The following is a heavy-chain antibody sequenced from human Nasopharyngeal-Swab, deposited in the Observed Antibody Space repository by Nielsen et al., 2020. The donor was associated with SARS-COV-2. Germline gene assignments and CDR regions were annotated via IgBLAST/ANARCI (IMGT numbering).Heavy chain of an antibody. CDR2: IIPIFGTA. CDR3: ARDQRRGYSGYDHTYFDY. Sequence: WVRQAPGQGLEWMGGIIPIFGTANYAQKFQGRVTTTADESTSTAYMELSSLRSEDTAVYYCARDQRRGYSGYDHTYFDYWGQGTLVTVSS. V-gene: IGHV1-69*01. D-gene: IGHD5-12*01. J-gene: IGHJ4*02.